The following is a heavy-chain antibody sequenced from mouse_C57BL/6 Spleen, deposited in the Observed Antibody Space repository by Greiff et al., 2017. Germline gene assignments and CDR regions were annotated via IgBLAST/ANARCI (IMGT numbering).Heavy chain of an antibody. CDR2: IYPGDGDT. CDR1: GYAFSSYW. D-gene: IGHD1-1*02. Sequence: VQLQQSGAELVKPGASVKISCKASGYAFSSYWMNWVKQRPGKGLEWIGQIYPGDGDTNYNGKFKGKATLTADKSSSTAYMQLSSLTSEDSAVDFCARERGLGSSMDYWGQGTSVTVSS. CDR3: ARERGLGSSMDY. J-gene: IGHJ4*01. V-gene: IGHV1-80*01.